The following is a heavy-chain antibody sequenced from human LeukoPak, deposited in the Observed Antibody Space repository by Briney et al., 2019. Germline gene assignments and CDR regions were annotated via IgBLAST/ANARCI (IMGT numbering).Heavy chain of an antibody. J-gene: IGHJ3*02. CDR3: ARPIAVAGTNRAFDI. CDR2: ISYDGSNK. CDR1: GFTFSSYA. D-gene: IGHD6-19*01. Sequence: PGRSLRLSCAASGFTFSSYAMHWVRQAPGKGLEWVAVISYDGSNKYYADSVKGRFTISRDNSKNTLYLQMNSLRAEDTAVYYCARPIAVAGTNRAFDIWGQGTMVTVSS. V-gene: IGHV3-30-3*01.